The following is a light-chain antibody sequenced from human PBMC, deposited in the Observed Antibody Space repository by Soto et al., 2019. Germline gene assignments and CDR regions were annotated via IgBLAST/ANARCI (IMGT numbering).Light chain of an antibody. CDR2: DVS. Sequence: QSVLTQPPSVSGSPGQSVTISCTGTSSDVGSYSRVSWYQQPPGTAPKLMIYDVSNRPSGVPDRFSGSKSGHTASLTISGLQVEDEADNYCSEYKSLSTYVFGTGTKVTVL. J-gene: IGLJ1*01. V-gene: IGLV2-18*01. CDR3: SEYKSLSTYV. CDR1: SSDVGSYSR.